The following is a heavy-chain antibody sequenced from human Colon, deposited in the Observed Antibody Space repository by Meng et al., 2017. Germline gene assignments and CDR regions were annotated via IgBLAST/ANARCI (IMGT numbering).Heavy chain of an antibody. CDR3: ARARELWGRPLPSPFDY. CDR2: IYWDDDK. D-gene: IGHD7-27*01. V-gene: IGHV2-5*02. CDR1: GFALSGVT. J-gene: IGHJ4*02. Sequence: QITLKESGPTLVKPTQTLTLTCSISGFALSGVTVAWIRQPPGKALECLAVIYWDDDKRYRPSLESRLTITKDTSKNQVVLTMTNVDPVDTATYYCARARELWGRPLPSPFDYWGPGTLVTSPQ.